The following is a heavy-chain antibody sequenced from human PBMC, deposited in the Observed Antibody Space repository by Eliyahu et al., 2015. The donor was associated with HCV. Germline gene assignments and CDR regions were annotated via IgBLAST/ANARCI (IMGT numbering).Heavy chain of an antibody. CDR1: GGSISSYX. D-gene: IGHD3-10*01. CDR3: ARATYGSGSYGFDY. Sequence: QVQLQESGPGLVKPSETLSLTCTVSGGSISSYXWSWIRQPPXKGLEWIGYIYYSGXTNYNPSLKSRVTISVDXSKNQFSLKLSSVTAADTAVYYCARATYGSGSYGFDYWGQGTLVTVSS. CDR2: IYYSGXT. V-gene: IGHV4-59*01. J-gene: IGHJ4*02.